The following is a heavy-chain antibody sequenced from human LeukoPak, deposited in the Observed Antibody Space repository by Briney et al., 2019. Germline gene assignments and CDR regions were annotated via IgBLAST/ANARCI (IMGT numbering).Heavy chain of an antibody. CDR2: IKQDGSEK. V-gene: IGHV3-7*01. CDR1: GGSISSSSYY. J-gene: IGHJ4*02. Sequence: QTSETLSLTCTVSGGSISSSSYYWGWVRQAPGKGLEWVANIKQDGSEKYYVDSVKGRFTISRDNAKNSLYLQMNSLRAEDTAVYYCASDRDYYDSSGYLFDYWGQGTLVTVSS. D-gene: IGHD3-22*01. CDR3: ASDRDYYDSSGYLFDY.